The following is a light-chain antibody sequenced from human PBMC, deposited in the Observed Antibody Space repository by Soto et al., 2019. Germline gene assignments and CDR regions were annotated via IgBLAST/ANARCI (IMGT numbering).Light chain of an antibody. CDR1: QSLSSSY. CDR3: QQYGTKVS. J-gene: IGKJ3*01. CDR2: RSS. V-gene: IGKV3-20*01. Sequence: ESVLTQSPSSLSLSPGESGTLSCRASQSLSSSYLAWYQQKAGQPPRLLMFRSSDRAAGVPDRFSGSASGTEFTLTISSLEPEDFAVYYCQQYGTKVSFGPGTKVDIK.